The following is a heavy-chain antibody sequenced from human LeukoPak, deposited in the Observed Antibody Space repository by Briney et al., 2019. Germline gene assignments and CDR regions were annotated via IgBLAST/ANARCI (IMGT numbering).Heavy chain of an antibody. CDR1: GGSMISYY. CDR3: ARDKQPGDY. J-gene: IGHJ4*02. D-gene: IGHD5-18*01. CDR2: ISYSGSA. Sequence: KPSETLSLTCTVSGGSMISYYWGWLRQPPGKGLEWVGYISYSGSATYNPSLKSRVTISIDTPKNQFSLKLSSVTAADTAVYYCARDKQPGDYWGQGTLVTVSS. V-gene: IGHV4-59*01.